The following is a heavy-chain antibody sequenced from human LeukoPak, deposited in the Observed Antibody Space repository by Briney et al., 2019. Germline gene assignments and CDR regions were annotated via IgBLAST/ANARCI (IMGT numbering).Heavy chain of an antibody. D-gene: IGHD3-16*02. CDR3: ARIGLRGVIISRPLDY. CDR2: ISGYNGNT. J-gene: IGHJ4*02. V-gene: IGHV1-18*01. Sequence: GASVKVSCKASGYTFTSSGISWVRLAPGQGLEWLGWISGYNGNTNYAQILQGRVTMTTDTSTSTAYMELSSLRSEDTAVYHCARIGLRGVIISRPLDYWGQGTLVTVSS. CDR1: GYTFTSSG.